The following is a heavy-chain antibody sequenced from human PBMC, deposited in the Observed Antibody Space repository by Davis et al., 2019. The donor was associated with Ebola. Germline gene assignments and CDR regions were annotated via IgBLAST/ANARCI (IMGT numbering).Heavy chain of an antibody. CDR1: GGSFSGYY. V-gene: IGHV4-34*01. CDR3: VRGGYCSSTSCYGYYYYGMDV. D-gene: IGHD2-2*01. Sequence: MPGGSLRLSCAVYGGSFSGYYWSWIRQPPGKGLEWIGEINHSGSNNYNPSLKSRVTISVDTSKNQFSLKLSSVTAADSAVYYCVRGGYCSSTSCYGYYYYGMDVWGQGTTVTVSS. CDR2: INHSGSN. J-gene: IGHJ6*02.